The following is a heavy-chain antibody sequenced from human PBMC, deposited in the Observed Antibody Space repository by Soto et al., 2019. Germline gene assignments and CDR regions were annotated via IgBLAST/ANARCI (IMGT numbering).Heavy chain of an antibody. CDR2: TYYRSKWYN. V-gene: IGHV6-1*01. D-gene: IGHD5-18*01. J-gene: IGHJ6*02. Sequence: PSQTLSLTCTISGDSVSSNSAAWNWIRQSPSRGLEWLGKTYYRSKWYNEYAESVKSRITINPDTSKNQFSLQLNSVTPEDTAVYYCAREGRLXYSYGYYYYYDMDVWGQGTTVTGS. CDR1: GDSVSSNSAA. CDR3: AREGRLXYSYGYYYYYDMDV.